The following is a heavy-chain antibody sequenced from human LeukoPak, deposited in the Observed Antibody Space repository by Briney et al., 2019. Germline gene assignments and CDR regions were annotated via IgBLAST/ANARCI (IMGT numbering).Heavy chain of an antibody. D-gene: IGHD6-13*01. CDR1: NGSINTYF. J-gene: IGHJ4*02. V-gene: IGHV4-59*08. CDR3: ARALRSQGAAAGTGYLDS. Sequence: NASETLSLTCTLSNGSINTYFWTWIRQPPGRGLEWIVIINYSETTRYNPSLKSRVTLSVDTSKNLFSLKLDSVTAADTAVYFCARALRSQGAAAGTGYLDSWGQGALVTVSS. CDR2: INYSETT.